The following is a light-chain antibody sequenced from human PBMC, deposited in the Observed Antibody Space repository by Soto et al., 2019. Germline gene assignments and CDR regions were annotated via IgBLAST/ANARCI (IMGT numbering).Light chain of an antibody. CDR3: EEYESSPII. CDR1: QSVSSI. CDR2: GAS. V-gene: IGKV3-20*01. J-gene: IGKJ4*01. Sequence: EIVLTQSPDTLSLSPGERATLSFRASQSVSSILAWYQQRPCQAPRLLIYGASIRVTGITDRFSGSGTGTDFTITVSRLEPENFAVNHYEEYESSPIIFGGGTKVEIK.